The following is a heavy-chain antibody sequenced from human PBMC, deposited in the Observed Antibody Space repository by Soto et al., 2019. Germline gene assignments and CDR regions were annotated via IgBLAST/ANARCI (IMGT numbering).Heavy chain of an antibody. J-gene: IGHJ4*02. CDR2: ISGSGGST. CDR1: GFTFSSYA. CDR3: AKFCRIGWRRLWSPLGY. D-gene: IGHD5-18*01. Sequence: EVQLLESGGGLVQPGGSLRLSCAASGFTFSSYAMSWVRQAPGKGLEWVSAISGSGGSTYYADSVKGRFTISRDNSKNTLYLQMNSLRAEDTAVYYCAKFCRIGWRRLWSPLGYWGQGTMVTGSS. V-gene: IGHV3-23*01.